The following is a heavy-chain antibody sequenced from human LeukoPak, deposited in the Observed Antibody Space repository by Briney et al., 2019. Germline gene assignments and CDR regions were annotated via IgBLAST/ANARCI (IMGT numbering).Heavy chain of an antibody. J-gene: IGHJ4*02. D-gene: IGHD1-26*01. CDR2: ISYDGSNK. V-gene: IGHV3-30*18. CDR3: AKDSGSYYWDY. CDR1: GFTFSSYG. Sequence: WGSLRLSCAASGFTFSSYGMHWVRQAPGKGLECVAVISYDGSNKYYADSVKGRFTISRDNSKNTLYLQMNSLRAEDTAVYYCAKDSGSYYWDYWGQGTLVTVSS.